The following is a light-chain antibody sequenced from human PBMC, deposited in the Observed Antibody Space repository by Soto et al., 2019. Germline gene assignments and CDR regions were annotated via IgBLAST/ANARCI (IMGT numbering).Light chain of an antibody. CDR1: SSNIGSNY. V-gene: IGLV1-47*01. Sequence: QSVLPQPPSASGTPGPRVNISRSGSSSNIGSNYVYWYRQFPGTAPKLLIQRNNQRPSGVPARFSGSKSGTSASLAISGRRSEDEADYYCGGWDDSLSGPVFGGGTKRTV. CDR2: RNN. J-gene: IGLJ2*01. CDR3: GGWDDSLSGPV.